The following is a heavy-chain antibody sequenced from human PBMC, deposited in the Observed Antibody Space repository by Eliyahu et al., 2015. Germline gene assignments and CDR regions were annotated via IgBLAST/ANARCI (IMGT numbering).Heavy chain of an antibody. V-gene: IGHV3-21*06. Sequence: EVQLVESGGGLVKPGESLRLSCXASGFTFXSYSMKWVRQAPGKGLEWVSCISSSSTYIYHADSLKGRFTISRDNAKSSLYLQINNLTAEDTAVYYCVRGWIDYDFLTGYYSDYWGQGTLVTVSS. CDR1: GFTFXSYS. CDR2: ISSSSTYI. CDR3: VRGWIDYDFLTGYYSDY. J-gene: IGHJ4*02. D-gene: IGHD3-9*01.